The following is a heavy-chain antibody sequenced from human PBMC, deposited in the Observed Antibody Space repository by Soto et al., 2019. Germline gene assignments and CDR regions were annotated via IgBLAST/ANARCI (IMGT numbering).Heavy chain of an antibody. CDR2: ISSSSSYI. J-gene: IGHJ4*02. Sequence: PGGSLRLSCAASGFTFSSYSMNWVRQAPGKGLEWVSSISSSSSYIYYADSVKGRFTISRDNAKNSLYLQMNSLRAEDTAVYYCARCVDTAMADYFDHWGQGTLVTFSS. D-gene: IGHD5-18*01. CDR3: ARCVDTAMADYFDH. CDR1: GFTFSSYS. V-gene: IGHV3-21*01.